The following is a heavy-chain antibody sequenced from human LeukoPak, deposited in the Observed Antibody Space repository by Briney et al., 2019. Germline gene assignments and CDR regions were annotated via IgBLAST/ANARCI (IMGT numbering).Heavy chain of an antibody. CDR3: AKDGAWLRFDD. CDR2: ISSSSSTI. Sequence: GGSLRLSCVVSGFTFSSYAMSWVRQAPGKGLEWVSYISSSSSTIYYADSVKGRFTISRDDSKNTLYLQMNNLRAEDTAVYYCAKDGAWLRFDDWGQGILVTVSS. D-gene: IGHD5-12*01. CDR1: GFTFSSYA. J-gene: IGHJ4*02. V-gene: IGHV3-23*01.